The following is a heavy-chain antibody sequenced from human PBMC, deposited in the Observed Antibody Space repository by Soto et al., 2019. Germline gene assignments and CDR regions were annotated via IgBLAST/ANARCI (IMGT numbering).Heavy chain of an antibody. CDR2: ISALNGDR. J-gene: IGHJ6*02. D-gene: IGHD5-12*01. Sequence: ASVKVSCRASGYTFSNFAISWVRQAPGQGLEWMGWISALNGDRIDSQKFRGRVTLTTDTYPSIAYMEVRSLTSDDTAVYYCARAPRRRGYSGGLDVWG. CDR1: GYTFSNFA. CDR3: ARAPRRRGYSGGLDV. V-gene: IGHV1-18*04.